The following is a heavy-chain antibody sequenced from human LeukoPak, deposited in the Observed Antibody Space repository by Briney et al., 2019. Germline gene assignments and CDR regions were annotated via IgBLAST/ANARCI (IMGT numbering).Heavy chain of an antibody. J-gene: IGHJ6*03. D-gene: IGHD2-2*01. V-gene: IGHV1-18*01. Sequence: ASVKVSCKASGYTFTSYGISWVRQAPGQGLEWMGWISAYNGNTNYAQKLQGRVTTTTDTSTSTAYMELRSLRSDDTAVYYCARGLPTRTGSTSWYYYYYYMDVWGKGTTVTVSS. CDR1: GYTFTSYG. CDR2: ISAYNGNT. CDR3: ARGLPTRTGSTSWYYYYYYMDV.